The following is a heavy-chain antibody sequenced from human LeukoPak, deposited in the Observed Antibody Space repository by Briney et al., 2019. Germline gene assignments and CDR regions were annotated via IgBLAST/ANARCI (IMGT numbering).Heavy chain of an antibody. D-gene: IGHD3-10*01. J-gene: IGHJ5*02. CDR2: INHSGST. Sequence: PSETLSLTCAVYGGSFSGYCWSWIRQPPGKGLEWIGEINHSGSTNYNPSLKSRVTISVDTSKNQFSLKLSSVTAADTAVYYCARAGGVRWGWFDPWGQGTLVTVSS. CDR1: GGSFSGYC. CDR3: ARAGGVRWGWFDP. V-gene: IGHV4-34*01.